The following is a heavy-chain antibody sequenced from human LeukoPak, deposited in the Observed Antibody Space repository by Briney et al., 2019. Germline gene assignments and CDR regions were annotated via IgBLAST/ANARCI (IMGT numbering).Heavy chain of an antibody. Sequence: GGSLRLSCAPSRLTFNIHGKHCVRQAPGKGLEWVAVISYDGSYKYYADSVKGGFSNCRDNSKITPYMQMKRVRDEDIAVYYCAKVSEGYWGQGTLVTVSS. CDR3: AKVSEGY. CDR1: RLTFNIHG. V-gene: IGHV3-30*18. CDR2: ISYDGSYK. D-gene: IGHD1-14*01. J-gene: IGHJ4*02.